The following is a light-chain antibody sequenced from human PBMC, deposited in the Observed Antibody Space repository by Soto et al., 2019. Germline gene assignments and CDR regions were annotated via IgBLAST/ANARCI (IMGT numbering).Light chain of an antibody. Sequence: EIVMTQSPATLSVSPGERATLSCRASQSVSSNLAWYQQKPGQAPRLLIYGASTRATGISARFSGSGSGTEFTLTISSLQSEDFAVYYCQLYNNWPLTFGGGTKVEIK. CDR1: QSVSSN. J-gene: IGKJ4*01. CDR3: QLYNNWPLT. V-gene: IGKV3-15*01. CDR2: GAS.